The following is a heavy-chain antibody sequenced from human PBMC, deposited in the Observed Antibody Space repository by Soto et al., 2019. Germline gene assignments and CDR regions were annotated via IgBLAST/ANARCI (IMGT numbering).Heavy chain of an antibody. J-gene: IGHJ6*02. CDR1: GYTFTSYG. Sequence: QVQLVQSGAEVKKPGASVKVSCKASGYTFTSYGISWVRQAPGQGLEWMGWISAYNGNTNYAQKLQGRVTMTTDTSTSTAYMELRSLRSDDTAVYYCARDGYCSSTSCRHNYYYYGMDVWGQGTTVTVSS. CDR2: ISAYNGNT. CDR3: ARDGYCSSTSCRHNYYYYGMDV. V-gene: IGHV1-18*01. D-gene: IGHD2-2*03.